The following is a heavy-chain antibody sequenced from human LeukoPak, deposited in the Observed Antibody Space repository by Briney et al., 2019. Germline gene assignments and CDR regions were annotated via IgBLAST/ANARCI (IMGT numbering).Heavy chain of an antibody. V-gene: IGHV4-39*07. CDR3: ARSYSYGYTFGTDYMDV. J-gene: IGHJ6*03. D-gene: IGHD5-18*01. Sequence: SETLSLTCTVSGGSISSSSYYWGWIRQPPGKGLEWIGSIYYSGSTYYNPSLKSRVTISVDTSKNQFSLKLSSVTAADTAVYYCARSYSYGYTFGTDYMDVWGKGTTVTISS. CDR1: GGSISSSSYY. CDR2: IYYSGST.